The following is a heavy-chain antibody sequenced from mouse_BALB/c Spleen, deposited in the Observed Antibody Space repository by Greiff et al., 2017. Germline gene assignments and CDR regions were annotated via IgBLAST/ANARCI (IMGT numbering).Heavy chain of an antibody. D-gene: IGHD1-1*01. V-gene: IGHV1S41*01. CDR1: GYTFTSYW. J-gene: IGHJ4*01. Sequence: DLVKPGASVKLSCKASGYTFTSYWINWIKQRPGQGLEWIGRIAPGSGSTYYNEMFKGKATLTVDTSSSTAYIQLSSLSSEDSAVYFCARVGYYGSRVHYAMDYWGQGTSVTVSS. CDR3: ARVGYYGSRVHYAMDY. CDR2: IAPGSGST.